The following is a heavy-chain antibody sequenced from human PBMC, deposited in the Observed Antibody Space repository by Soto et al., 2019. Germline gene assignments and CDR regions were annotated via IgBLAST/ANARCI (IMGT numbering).Heavy chain of an antibody. Sequence: GASVKVSCKASGYTFTSYDINWVRQATGQGPEWMGWMNPNSGNTGYAQKFQGRVTMTRNTSISTAYMELSSLRSEDTAVYYCARPFGAVAGTYDYWGQGTLVTVSS. CDR1: GYTFTSYD. CDR2: MNPNSGNT. CDR3: ARPFGAVAGTYDY. V-gene: IGHV1-8*01. J-gene: IGHJ4*02. D-gene: IGHD6-19*01.